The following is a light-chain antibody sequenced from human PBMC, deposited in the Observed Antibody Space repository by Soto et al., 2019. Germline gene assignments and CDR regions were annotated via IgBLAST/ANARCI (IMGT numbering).Light chain of an antibody. CDR2: NAS. J-gene: IGKJ1*01. Sequence: DIQMTQSPSTLSGSVGDRVTITCRASQTISSWLAWYQQKPGKAPKLLIYNASTLKSGVPSRFSGSGSGTEFTHTISSLQPDDFATYYCQHYNSYSEAFGQGTKVELK. CDR3: QHYNSYSEA. V-gene: IGKV1-5*03. CDR1: QTISSW.